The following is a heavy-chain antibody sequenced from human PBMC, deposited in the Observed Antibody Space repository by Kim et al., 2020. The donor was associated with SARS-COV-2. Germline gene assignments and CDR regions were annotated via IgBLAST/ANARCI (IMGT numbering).Heavy chain of an antibody. CDR1: GCSISSSSNY. J-gene: IGHJ5*02. CDR2: IQYSGRT. Sequence: SETLSITCTVSGCSISSSSNYWGWMRQPPGKGLECIGNIQYSGRTYYNPSLKSRVTISLDTYKNQFSLKLSSVTAADTSVYYCARDKPWFDPWGQGTLVTVSS. V-gene: IGHV4-39*07. CDR3: ARDKPWFDP.